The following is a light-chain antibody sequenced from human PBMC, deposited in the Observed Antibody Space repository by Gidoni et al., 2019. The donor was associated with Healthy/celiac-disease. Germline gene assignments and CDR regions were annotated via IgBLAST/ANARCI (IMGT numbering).Light chain of an antibody. J-gene: IGLJ2*01. V-gene: IGLV3-1*01. CDR2: QDS. CDR1: KWGDKY. Sequence: SYELTQPPSVSVSPGHTASITCSGDKWGDKYACWYQKKPGQSPVLVIYQDSKRPSGIPERFSGSNSGNTATLTISGTQAMDEADYYCQAWDSSTTVVFGGGTKLTVL. CDR3: QAWDSSTTVV.